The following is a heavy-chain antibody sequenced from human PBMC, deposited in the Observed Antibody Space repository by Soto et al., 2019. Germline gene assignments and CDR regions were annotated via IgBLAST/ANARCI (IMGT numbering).Heavy chain of an antibody. CDR3: VRDRGTGTPTTRPSSCRSRACDL. CDR1: GFSVSSYG. D-gene: IGHD1-1*01. Sequence: QLGESGGGGVQPGQSLKVSRVAAGFSVSSYGIHWVRRGRGKGLEWVATTWHDGRSVFSAEALKGRFTITRDRPRNTIFIQMDSLRAKDTAVYFCVRDRGTGTPTTRPSSCRSRACDLWGQGTLVTV. CDR2: TWHDGRSV. V-gene: IGHV3-33*01. J-gene: IGHJ4*02.